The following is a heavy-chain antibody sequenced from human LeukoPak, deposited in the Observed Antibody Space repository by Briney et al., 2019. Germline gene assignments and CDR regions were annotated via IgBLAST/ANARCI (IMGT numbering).Heavy chain of an antibody. D-gene: IGHD6-13*01. V-gene: IGHV3-23*01. CDR1: GFTFSSYA. CDR3: AKREYSSGWYSLDY. J-gene: IGHJ4*02. Sequence: GGSLRLSCAASGFTFSSYAMSWVRQAPGKGLEWVSIISSSGGTTYYADSVKGRFTISRDNSKNTLYLQMNSLRAEDTALYYCAKREYSSGWYSLDYWGQGTLVTVSS. CDR2: ISSSGGTT.